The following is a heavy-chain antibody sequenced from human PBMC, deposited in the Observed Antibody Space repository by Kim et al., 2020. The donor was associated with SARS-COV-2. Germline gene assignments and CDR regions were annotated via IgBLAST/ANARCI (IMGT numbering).Heavy chain of an antibody. V-gene: IGHV7-4-1*02. J-gene: IGHJ5*02. CDR3: ARGGLGVPGGYWSDP. D-gene: IGHD2-2*01. CDR2: ITTNTEKP. CDR1: GYTFTTYP. Sequence: ASVKVSCKASGYTFTTYPLNWVRQAPGQGLEWMGWITTNTEKPTYAQDFTGRFVFSLDTSVSTAYLQINSLTTDDTAIYYCARGGLGVPGGYWSDPWGQGTLVTISS.